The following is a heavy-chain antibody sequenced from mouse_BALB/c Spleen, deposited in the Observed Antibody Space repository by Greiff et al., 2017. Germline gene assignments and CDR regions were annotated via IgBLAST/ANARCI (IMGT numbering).Heavy chain of an antibody. CDR2: ISSGGST. Sequence: EVKLVESGGGLVQPGGSRKLSCAASGFTFSSYAMSWVRQTPEKRLEWVASISSGGSTYYPDSVKGRFTISRDNARNILYLQMSSLRSEDTAMYYCARGTYDGAMDYWGQGTSVTVSS. J-gene: IGHJ4*01. CDR3: ARGTYDGAMDY. CDR1: GFTFSSYA. D-gene: IGHD2-14*01. V-gene: IGHV5-6-5*01.